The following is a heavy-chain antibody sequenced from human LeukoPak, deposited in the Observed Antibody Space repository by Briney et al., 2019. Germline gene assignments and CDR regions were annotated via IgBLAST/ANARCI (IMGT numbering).Heavy chain of an antibody. CDR2: ISYTGST. CDR3: ASMGGSYGYLPYYYYYMDV. D-gene: IGHD5-18*01. J-gene: IGHJ6*03. Sequence: SETLSLTCSVSGDSISTTYYYWGWIRQPPGKGLEWIGSISYTGSTYYNPSLRSRVTVSLDTSKNQFSLKLSSVTAADTAVYYCASMGGSYGYLPYYYYYMDVWGKGTTVTVSS. V-gene: IGHV4-39*07. CDR1: GDSISTTYYY.